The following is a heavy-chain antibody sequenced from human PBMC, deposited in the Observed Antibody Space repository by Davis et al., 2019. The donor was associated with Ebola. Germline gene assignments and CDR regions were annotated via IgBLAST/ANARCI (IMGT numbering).Heavy chain of an antibody. J-gene: IGHJ6*02. D-gene: IGHD6-13*01. Sequence: MPSETLSLTCAVYGGSFSGYYWSWIRQPPGKGLEWIGEINHSGSTNYNPSLKSRATISVDTSKNQFSLKLSSVTAADTAVYYCARGGVIAAAGNDDFYYYYGMDVWGQGTTVTVSS. CDR2: INHSGST. CDR3: ARGGVIAAAGNDDFYYYYGMDV. CDR1: GGSFSGYY. V-gene: IGHV4-34*01.